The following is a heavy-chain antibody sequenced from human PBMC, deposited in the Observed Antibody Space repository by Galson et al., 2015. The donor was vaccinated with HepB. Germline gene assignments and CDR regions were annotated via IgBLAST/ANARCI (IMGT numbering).Heavy chain of an antibody. CDR3: ARDREFGY. CDR1: GGSISNSY. D-gene: IGHD1-26*01. J-gene: IGHJ4*02. CDR2: TYHSGST. Sequence: LSLTCTVSGGSISNSYWSWVRQPPGKGLEWIGHTYHSGSTSYNPSLKSRATISVDTSKNQFSLKVTSMTAADTAVYYCARDREFGYWGQGTLVTVSS. V-gene: IGHV4-59*01.